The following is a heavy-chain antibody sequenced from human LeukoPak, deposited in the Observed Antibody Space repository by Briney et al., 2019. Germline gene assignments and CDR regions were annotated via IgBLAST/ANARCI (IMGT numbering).Heavy chain of an antibody. CDR1: GGSFSGYY. CDR3: ARERYFDP. V-gene: IGHV4-34*01. Sequence: SETLSLTCAVYGGSFSGYYWSWIRQPPGKGLEGIGKINHSGSTNYNPSLKSRVTISVDTSKNQFYLKLSSVTAADTAVYYCARERYFDPWGQATLVTVCS. D-gene: IGHD3-9*01. J-gene: IGHJ5*02. CDR2: INHSGST.